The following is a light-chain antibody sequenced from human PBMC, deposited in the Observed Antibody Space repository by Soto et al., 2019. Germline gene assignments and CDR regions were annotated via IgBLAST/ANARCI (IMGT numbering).Light chain of an antibody. CDR1: QIISND. Sequence: EVVITQSPATVSVSPGEGVTLSCRASQIISNDLSWYQQKPGQAPRLLIYGASTRATGVPARCSGGGSGTEFTLTISSLQSEDFAFYYCQQNNKWPPVTFGGGTKVEIK. CDR2: GAS. V-gene: IGKV3-15*01. J-gene: IGKJ4*01. CDR3: QQNNKWPPVT.